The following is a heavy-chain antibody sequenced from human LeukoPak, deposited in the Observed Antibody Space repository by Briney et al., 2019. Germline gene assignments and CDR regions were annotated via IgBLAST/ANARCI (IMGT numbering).Heavy chain of an antibody. V-gene: IGHV1-2*02. J-gene: IGHJ3*02. CDR3: ARDQRVRDAFDI. Sequence: ASVKVSCKASGYTLTGYYMHWVRQAPGQGLEWMGWINPNSGGTNYAQKFQGRVTMTRDTSISTAYMELSRLRSDDTAVYYCARDQRVRDAFDIWGQGTMVTVSS. CDR1: GYTLTGYY. D-gene: IGHD3-22*01. CDR2: INPNSGGT.